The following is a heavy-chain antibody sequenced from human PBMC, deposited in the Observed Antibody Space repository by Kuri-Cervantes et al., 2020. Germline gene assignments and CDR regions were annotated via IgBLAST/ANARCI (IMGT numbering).Heavy chain of an antibody. Sequence: SETLSLTCAVYGESFSDYYWSWIRQPPGKGLEWIGEINHSGSTNYSPSLKSRVTISVDTSKNQFSLKLSSVTAADTAVYYCASRVQGVRKNKGGFDYWGQGTLVTVSS. V-gene: IGHV4-34*01. CDR3: ASRVQGVRKNKGGFDY. CDR1: GESFSDYY. CDR2: INHSGST. J-gene: IGHJ4*02. D-gene: IGHD3-10*01.